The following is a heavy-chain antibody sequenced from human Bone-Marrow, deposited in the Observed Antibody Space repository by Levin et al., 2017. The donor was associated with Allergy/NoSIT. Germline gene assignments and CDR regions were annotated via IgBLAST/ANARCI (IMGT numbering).Heavy chain of an antibody. CDR1: GFAFRDYH. Sequence: GESLKISCAASGFAFRDYHMNWVRQAPGRGLEWVSFISNGGTIIQYADTVKGRFTISRDNAKNSLSLQMSNLRAEDTAVYHCARISETSERHWGQGTLVTVSP. CDR3: ARISETSERH. J-gene: IGHJ4*02. CDR2: ISNGGTII. V-gene: IGHV3-48*01. D-gene: IGHD1-26*01.